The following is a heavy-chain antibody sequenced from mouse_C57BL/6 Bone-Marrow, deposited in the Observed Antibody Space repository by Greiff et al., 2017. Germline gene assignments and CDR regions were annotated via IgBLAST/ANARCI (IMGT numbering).Heavy chain of an antibody. CDR1: GYTFTSYW. D-gene: IGHD2-5*01. CDR2: INPSSGYT. CDR3: ARSYYSNFYYAMDY. J-gene: IGHJ4*01. V-gene: IGHV1-7*01. Sequence: QVQLQQSGAELAKPGASVQLSCKASGYTFTSYWLHWVKQRPGQGLEWIGYINPSSGYTKYNQKFKDKATLTADKSSSTAYMQLSSLTYEDSAVYYCARSYYSNFYYAMDYWGQGTSVTVSS.